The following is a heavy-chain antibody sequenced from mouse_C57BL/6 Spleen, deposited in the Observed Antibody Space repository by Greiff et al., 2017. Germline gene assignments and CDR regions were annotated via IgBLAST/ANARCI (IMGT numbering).Heavy chain of an antibody. V-gene: IGHV1-50*01. J-gene: IGHJ2*01. D-gene: IGHD3-2*02. CDR2: IDPSDSYT. CDR1: GYTFTSYW. Sequence: QVQLQQPGAELVKPGASVKLSCKASGYTFTSYWMQWVKQRPGQGLEWIGEIDPSDSYTNYNQKFKGKATLTVDTSSSTAYMQLSSLTSEDSAVYYCARGSSGRPYYFDYWGQGTTLTVSS. CDR3: ARGSSGRPYYFDY.